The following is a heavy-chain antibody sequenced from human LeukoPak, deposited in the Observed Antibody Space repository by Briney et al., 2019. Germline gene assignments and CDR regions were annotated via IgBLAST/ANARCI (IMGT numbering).Heavy chain of an antibody. CDR3: ARVSGYGY. D-gene: IGHD5-12*01. V-gene: IGHV4-38-2*02. CDR2: IYHSGST. CDR1: GYSISSGYY. J-gene: IGHJ4*02. Sequence: PSETLSLTCTVSGYSISSGYYWGWIRQPPGKGLEWIGSIYHSGSTYYNPSLKSRVTISVDTSKNQFSLKLSSVTAADTAVYYCARVSGYGYWGQGTLVTVSS.